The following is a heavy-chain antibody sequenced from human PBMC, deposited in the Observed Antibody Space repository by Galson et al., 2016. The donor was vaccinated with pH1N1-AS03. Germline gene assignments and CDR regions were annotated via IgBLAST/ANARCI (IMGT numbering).Heavy chain of an antibody. CDR1: GFTFDDYA. D-gene: IGHD2-15*01. CDR2: ISWNSGTI. CDR3: AKSPGYCSAGSCSDQGYFDY. V-gene: IGHV3-9*01. J-gene: IGHJ4*02. Sequence: SLRLSCAGSGFTFDDYAMHRVRQAPGKGLEWVSGISWNSGTIGYTDSVKGRFTISRDNAKNSLYLQMNSLRAEDTALYYCAKSPGYCSAGSCSDQGYFDYWGQGTLVTVSS.